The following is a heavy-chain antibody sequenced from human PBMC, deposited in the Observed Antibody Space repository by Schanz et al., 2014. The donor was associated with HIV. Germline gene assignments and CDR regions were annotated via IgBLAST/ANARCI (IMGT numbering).Heavy chain of an antibody. CDR3: AKDKSRHTYSSSSIFDP. V-gene: IGHV3-23*01. J-gene: IGHJ5*02. D-gene: IGHD6-13*01. Sequence: EVQLLESGGGFIQTGGSLRLSCAASAFPFSNFAMSWVRQAPGKGLEWVSAISATGGSTYYADSVKGRFTISRDNSKNTLYLQMNSLRPEDTAVYYCAKDKSRHTYSSSSIFDPWGQGTLVTVSS. CDR1: AFPFSNFA. CDR2: ISATGGST.